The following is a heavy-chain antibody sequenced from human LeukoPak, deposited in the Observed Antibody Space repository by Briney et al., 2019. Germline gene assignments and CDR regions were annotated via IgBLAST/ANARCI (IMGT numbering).Heavy chain of an antibody. CDR1: GFTFSSYS. CDR2: ISSSSSTI. CDR3: ARALAAAGTEVFDY. J-gene: IGHJ4*02. Sequence: PGGSLRLSCAASGFTFSSYSMNWVRQAPGKGLEWVSYISSSSSTIYYADSVKGRFTISRDNAKNSLYLQMNSLRAEDTAVYYCARALAAAGTEVFDYWGQGTLVTVSS. V-gene: IGHV3-48*04. D-gene: IGHD6-13*01.